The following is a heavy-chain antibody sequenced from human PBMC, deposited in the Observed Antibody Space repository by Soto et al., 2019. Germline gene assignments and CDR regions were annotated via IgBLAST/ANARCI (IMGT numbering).Heavy chain of an antibody. CDR3: AKDGYDSSGYYVHDAFDI. J-gene: IGHJ3*02. CDR1: GFTFSSYA. Sequence: EVQLLESGGGLVQPGGSLRLSCAASGFTFSSYAMSWVRQAPGKGLEWVSAISGSGGSTYYADSVKGRFTISRDNSKNTLYLQMTSLRAEDTAVYYCAKDGYDSSGYYVHDAFDIWGQGTMVTVSS. D-gene: IGHD3-22*01. V-gene: IGHV3-23*01. CDR2: ISGSGGST.